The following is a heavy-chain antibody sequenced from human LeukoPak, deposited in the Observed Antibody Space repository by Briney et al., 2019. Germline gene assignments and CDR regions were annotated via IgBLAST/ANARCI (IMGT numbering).Heavy chain of an antibody. CDR3: ARETDYGGNSGCWFDP. CDR2: IYHSGST. V-gene: IGHV4-4*02. Sequence: SETLSLTCAVSGGSISSSNWWSWVRQPPGKGLEWIGEIYHSGSTNYNPSLKSRVTISVDKSKNQFSLKLSSVTAADTAVYYCARETDYGGNSGCWFDPWGQGTLVTVSS. CDR1: GGSISSSNW. J-gene: IGHJ5*02. D-gene: IGHD4-23*01.